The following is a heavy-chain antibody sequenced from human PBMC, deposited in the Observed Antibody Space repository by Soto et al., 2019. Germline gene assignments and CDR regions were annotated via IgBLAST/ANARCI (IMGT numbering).Heavy chain of an antibody. CDR3: ARDFYGDYQSRGMDV. Sequence: VGSLRLSCAASGFTFSSYWMHWVRQAPGKGLVWVSRINSDGSSTSYADSVKGRFTISRDNAKNTLYLQMNSLRAEDTAVYYCARDFYGDYQSRGMDVWGQGTTVTVSS. CDR2: INSDGSST. CDR1: GFTFSSYW. D-gene: IGHD4-17*01. J-gene: IGHJ6*02. V-gene: IGHV3-74*01.